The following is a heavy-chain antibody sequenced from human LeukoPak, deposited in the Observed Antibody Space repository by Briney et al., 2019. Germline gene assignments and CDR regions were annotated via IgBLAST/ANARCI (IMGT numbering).Heavy chain of an antibody. J-gene: IGHJ4*02. Sequence: PSETLSLTCTVSGGSISSYYWSWIRQPAGKGLEWIGRIYTSGSTNYNPSLKSRVTISVDTSKNQFSLKLSSVTAADTAVYYCARQAARPPPYYDFWSGYSSNYFDYWGQGTLVTVSS. D-gene: IGHD3-3*01. CDR1: GGSISSYY. V-gene: IGHV4-4*07. CDR3: ARQAARPPPYYDFWSGYSSNYFDY. CDR2: IYTSGST.